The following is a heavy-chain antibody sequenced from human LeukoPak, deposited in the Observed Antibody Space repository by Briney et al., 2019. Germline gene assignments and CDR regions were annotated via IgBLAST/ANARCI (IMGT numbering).Heavy chain of an antibody. V-gene: IGHV1-8*02. CDR1: GGTFSSYA. D-gene: IGHD3-16*01. CDR2: MNPNSGNT. CDR3: ARAGGGGGAFDY. J-gene: IGHJ4*02. Sequence: GASVKVSCKASGGTFSSYAINWVRQATGQGLEWMGWMNPNSGNTGYAQKFQGRVTMTRNTSISTAYMELSSLRSEDTAVYYCARAGGGGGAFDYWGQGTLVTVSS.